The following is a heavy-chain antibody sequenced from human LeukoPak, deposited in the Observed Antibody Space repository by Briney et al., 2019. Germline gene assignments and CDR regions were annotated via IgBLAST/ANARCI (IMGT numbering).Heavy chain of an antibody. Sequence: SETLSLTCAVFGGSFSSYYWSWIRQPPGKGLEWIGEIIHSGTTNYHPSLKTGVTISVDTSKNQFSLKLSAVTAADTAVYYGARAYCSSCCTYAEYCQHWGQGTVVLVTS. V-gene: IGHV4-34*12. CDR2: IIHSGTT. J-gene: IGHJ1*01. CDR1: GGSFSSYY. CDR3: ARAYCSSCCTYAEYCQH. D-gene: IGHD6-13*01.